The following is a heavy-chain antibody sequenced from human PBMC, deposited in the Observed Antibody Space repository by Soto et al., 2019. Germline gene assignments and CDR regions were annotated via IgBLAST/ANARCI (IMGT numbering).Heavy chain of an antibody. CDR2: IIPILGIA. CDR3: EPNIILGFHWGGNP. J-gene: IGHJ5*01. V-gene: IGHV1-69*02. D-gene: IGHD3-16*01. Sequence: SVKVSCKASGGTSSSYTISWVRQAPGQGLEWMGRIIPILGIANYAQKFQGRVTITADKSTSTAYMELSSLRSEDTAVYYCEPNIILGFHWGGNPWGQGTLDTFPS. CDR1: GGTSSSYT.